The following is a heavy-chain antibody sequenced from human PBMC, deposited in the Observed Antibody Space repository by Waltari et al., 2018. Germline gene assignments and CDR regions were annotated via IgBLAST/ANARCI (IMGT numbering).Heavy chain of an antibody. D-gene: IGHD2-15*01. CDR2: IYYSGST. CDR1: GGSISSSSYY. J-gene: IGHJ3*02. V-gene: IGHV4-39*07. Sequence: QLQLQESGPGLVKTSETLSLTCTVSGGSISSSSYYWGWIRQPPGKGLEWIGSIYYSGSTYYNPSLKSRVTISVDTSKNQFSLKLSSVTAADTAVYYCAREGRRGYCSGGSCYSREYEDAFDIWGQGTMVTVSS. CDR3: AREGRRGYCSGGSCYSREYEDAFDI.